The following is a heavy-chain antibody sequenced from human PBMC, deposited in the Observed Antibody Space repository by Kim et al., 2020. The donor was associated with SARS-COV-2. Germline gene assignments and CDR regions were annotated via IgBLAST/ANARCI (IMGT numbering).Heavy chain of an antibody. J-gene: IGHJ5*02. CDR2: IWYDGSNK. Sequence: GGSLRLSCEVSGFKFGNYGMHWVRQAPGKGLEWVAGIWYDGSNKHYADSVKGRFTISRDNSNSTLFLQINSLRVEVTAMYYCARDPRTFYDFWSGYSDNWFDPWGQGTLVTVSS. D-gene: IGHD3-3*01. CDR1: GFKFGNYG. V-gene: IGHV3-33*01. CDR3: ARDPRTFYDFWSGYSDNWFDP.